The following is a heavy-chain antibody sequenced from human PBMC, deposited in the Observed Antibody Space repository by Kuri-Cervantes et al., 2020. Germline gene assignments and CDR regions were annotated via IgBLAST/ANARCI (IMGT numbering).Heavy chain of an antibody. CDR1: GFTFSSYS. CDR3: ARGRVGAAVFDY. D-gene: IGHD1-26*01. CDR2: ITSSSSSI. Sequence: GGSLRLSCAASGFTFSSYSMNWVRQAPGKGLEWVSYITSSSSSIYYSDSMKGRFTITRDNAKNSLYLQMNSLRVEDTAVYYCARGRVGAAVFDYWGQGTMVTVSS. V-gene: IGHV3-48*01. J-gene: IGHJ4*02.